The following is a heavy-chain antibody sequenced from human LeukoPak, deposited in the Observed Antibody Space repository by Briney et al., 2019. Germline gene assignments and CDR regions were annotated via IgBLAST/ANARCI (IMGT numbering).Heavy chain of an antibody. V-gene: IGHV4-39*01. CDR2: VYYGGNT. CDR3: ARQRADYFYHYLDV. Sequence: SETLSLTCTVSGGSISSSSYYWDWIRQPPGKGLEWIGNVYYGGNTFYNSSLESRVTISVDMSKNQFSLKLTSLAAADTAVYYCARQRADYFYHYLDVWGKGTSVTVSS. CDR1: GGSISSSSYY. J-gene: IGHJ6*03.